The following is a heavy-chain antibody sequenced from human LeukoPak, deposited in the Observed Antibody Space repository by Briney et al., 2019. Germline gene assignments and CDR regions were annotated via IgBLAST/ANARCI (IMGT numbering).Heavy chain of an antibody. Sequence: HSGGSLRLSCAASGFTFSTYAMTWVRQAPGKGLEWVSVISGSGGFTYYADSVKGRFTISRDNSKNTLYLQMHSLRAEDTAVYYCGARPGEVAVPYDYWGQGTLVTVSS. V-gene: IGHV3-23*01. CDR2: ISGSGGFT. CDR3: GARPGEVAVPYDY. J-gene: IGHJ4*02. D-gene: IGHD2-15*01. CDR1: GFTFSTYA.